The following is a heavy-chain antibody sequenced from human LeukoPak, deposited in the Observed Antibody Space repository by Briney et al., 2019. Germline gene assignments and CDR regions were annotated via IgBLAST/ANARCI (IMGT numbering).Heavy chain of an antibody. CDR3: ARLDGSGYYPPDFDAFDI. CDR2: IYYSGST. D-gene: IGHD3-22*01. J-gene: IGHJ3*02. V-gene: IGHV4-39*07. Sequence: SETLSLTCTVSGGSISSSSYYWGWIRQPPGKGLEWIGSIYYSGSTYYNPSLKSRVTISVDTSKNQFFLKLSSVTAADTAVYYCARLDGSGYYPPDFDAFDIWGQGTMVTVSS. CDR1: GGSISSSSYY.